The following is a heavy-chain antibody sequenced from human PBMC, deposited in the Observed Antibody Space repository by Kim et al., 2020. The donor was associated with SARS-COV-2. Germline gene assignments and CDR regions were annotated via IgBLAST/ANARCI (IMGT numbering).Heavy chain of an antibody. J-gene: IGHJ3*02. Sequence: LKSRVTISVDTSKNQFSLKLSAVTAADTAVYYCARVNYDILTGYPGAFDIWGQGTMVTVSS. D-gene: IGHD3-9*01. V-gene: IGHV4-59*01. CDR3: ARVNYDILTGYPGAFDI.